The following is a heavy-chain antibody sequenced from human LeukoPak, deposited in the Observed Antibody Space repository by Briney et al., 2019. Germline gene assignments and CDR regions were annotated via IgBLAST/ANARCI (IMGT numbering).Heavy chain of an antibody. Sequence: PGGSLRLSCAASGFTFSSYAMSWVRQAPGKGLEWVSAISGSGGSTYYADSVKGRFTISRDNSKNTLYLQMNSLRAEDMAVYYCAKGTVPTTVPDYWGQGTLVTVSS. CDR2: ISGSGGST. CDR3: AKGTVPTTVPDY. J-gene: IGHJ4*02. V-gene: IGHV3-23*01. CDR1: GFTFSSYA. D-gene: IGHD4-17*01.